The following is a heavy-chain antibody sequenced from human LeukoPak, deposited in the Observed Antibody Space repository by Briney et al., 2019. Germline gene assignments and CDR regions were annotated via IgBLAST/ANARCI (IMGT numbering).Heavy chain of an antibody. V-gene: IGHV4-39*01. CDR3: ARSQYNYRGDY. D-gene: IGHD1-1*01. J-gene: IGHJ4*02. Sequence: PSETLSLTCTVSGGSISTTDYYWGWIRQPPGKGLEWIGSIYYSGRTFYNPSLQSRVAISVDTSKNQFSLNLSSVTAADAAVYYCARSQYNYRGDYWGQGALVTVSS. CDR2: IYYSGRT. CDR1: GGSISTTDYY.